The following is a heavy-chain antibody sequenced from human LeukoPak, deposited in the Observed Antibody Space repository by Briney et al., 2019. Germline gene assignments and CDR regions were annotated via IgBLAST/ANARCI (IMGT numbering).Heavy chain of an antibody. J-gene: IGHJ6*02. CDR1: GGSFSGYY. V-gene: IGHV4-34*01. D-gene: IGHD3-22*01. CDR3: ARGRYYDSSGYPQRYYYYYVMDV. CDR2: INHSGST. Sequence: SETLSLTCAVYGGSFSGYYWSWIRQPPGKGLEWIGEINHSGSTNYNPSLKSRVTISVDTSKNQFSLKLSSVTAADTAVYYCARGRYYDSSGYPQRYYYYYVMDVWGQGTTVTVSS.